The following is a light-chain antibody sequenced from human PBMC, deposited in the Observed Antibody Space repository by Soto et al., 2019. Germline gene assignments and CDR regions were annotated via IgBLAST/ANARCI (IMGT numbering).Light chain of an antibody. CDR2: GAS. Sequence: EIVLTQSPGTLSLSPGERATLSCRASQSVSSSLAWYQQKPGQAPRLLIYGASSRATGIPDRFSGSGSGTDFTLTISRLEPEDFAVYYCQQSETFGQGTKVDIK. CDR3: QQSET. J-gene: IGKJ1*01. CDR1: QSVSSS. V-gene: IGKV3-20*01.